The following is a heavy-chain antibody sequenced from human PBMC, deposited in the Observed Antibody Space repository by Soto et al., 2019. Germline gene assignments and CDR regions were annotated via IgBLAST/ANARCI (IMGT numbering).Heavy chain of an antibody. CDR1: GFTFDYYA. CDR3: VKDESINWYSGHFRH. CDR2: INWNSGSI. V-gene: IGHV3-9*01. Sequence: GGSLRLSCAASGFTFDYYAMHWVRPVPGKGLEWVSGINWNSGSIGYGDSVKGRFAISRDNAKNSLHLQMNSLSAEDTAFYYCVKDESINWYSGHFRHWGQGTLVTVSS. D-gene: IGHD6-13*01. J-gene: IGHJ1*01.